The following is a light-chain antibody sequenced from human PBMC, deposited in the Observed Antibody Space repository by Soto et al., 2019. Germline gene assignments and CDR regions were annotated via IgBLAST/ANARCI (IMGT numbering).Light chain of an antibody. CDR3: SSYAGSNNPWV. Sequence: QSALTQPPSASGSPGQSVTISCTGTSSDVGAYNYVCWYQQHPGKAPQLIISEVTKRPSGVPDRFSGSKSGNTASLTVTGLQAEDEADYYCSSYAGSNNPWVLGGGTKLTVL. J-gene: IGLJ3*02. V-gene: IGLV2-8*01. CDR1: SSDVGAYNY. CDR2: EVT.